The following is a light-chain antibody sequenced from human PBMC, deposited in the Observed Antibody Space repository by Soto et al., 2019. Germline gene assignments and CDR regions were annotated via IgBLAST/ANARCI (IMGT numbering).Light chain of an antibody. CDR2: GAS. CDR3: QQLNSFPIS. CDR1: QDINIF. Sequence: IQLTQSPSSLSASVGDRVTITCRASQDINIFLAWYQQKPGKAPKLLIYGASTLQSGVSSRFSGSGSRTDFTLTISGPQPEDFATYYCQQLNSFPISFGPGTKVDIK. V-gene: IGKV1-9*01. J-gene: IGKJ3*01.